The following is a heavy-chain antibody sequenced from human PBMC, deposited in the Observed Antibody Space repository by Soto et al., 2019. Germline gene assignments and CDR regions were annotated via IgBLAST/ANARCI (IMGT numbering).Heavy chain of an antibody. V-gene: IGHV1-69*06. D-gene: IGHD3-9*01. Sequence: ASVKVSCKASGGTFSSYAISWVRQAPGQGLEWMGGIIPIFGTANYAQKFQGRVTITADKSTSTAYMELSSLRSEDTAVYYCARGGYDILTGYYNSRYFDYWGQGTLVTVSS. CDR1: GGTFSSYA. CDR2: IIPIFGTA. J-gene: IGHJ4*02. CDR3: ARGGYDILTGYYNSRYFDY.